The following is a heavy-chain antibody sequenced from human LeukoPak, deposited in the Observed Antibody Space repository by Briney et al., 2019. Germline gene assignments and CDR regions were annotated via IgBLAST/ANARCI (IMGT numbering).Heavy chain of an antibody. CDR3: TRMTTGHDY. CDR1: GVSFDDYY. J-gene: IGHJ4*02. CDR2: INHSGYT. V-gene: IGHV4-34*01. D-gene: IGHD4-17*01. Sequence: PSETLCLTCAVSGVSFDDYYWAWVRQTPGKGLEWIGEINHSGYTNDSPSLKSRVTPSIDTSRKQFSLNLRSVTVADAGIYYCTRMTTGHDYWGQGTLVTVSS.